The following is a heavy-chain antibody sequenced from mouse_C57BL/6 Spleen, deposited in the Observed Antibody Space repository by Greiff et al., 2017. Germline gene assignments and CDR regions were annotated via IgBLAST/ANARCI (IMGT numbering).Heavy chain of an antibody. CDR2: IYPSDSET. J-gene: IGHJ4*01. CDR3: ARRITTVVAPYYYAMDY. Sequence: VQLQQSGAELVRPGSSVKLSCKASGYTFTSYWMDWVKQRPGQGLEWIGNIYPSDSETHYNQKFKDKATLTVDKSSSTAYMQLSSLTSEDSAVYYCARRITTVVAPYYYAMDYWGQGTSVTVSS. CDR1: GYTFTSYW. V-gene: IGHV1-61*01. D-gene: IGHD1-1*01.